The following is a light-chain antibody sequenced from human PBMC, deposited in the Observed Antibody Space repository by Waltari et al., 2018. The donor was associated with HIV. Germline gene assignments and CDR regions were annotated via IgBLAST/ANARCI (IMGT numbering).Light chain of an antibody. CDR1: SSNIGTKT. J-gene: IGLJ3*02. Sequence: QSALTQPPSASGTPGQRVTISCSGSSSNIGTKTVNWYQQLPGSAPKFLMYGNHVRPSGVPDRFSGSKSGTSASLAISGLRSEDEADYYCAAWDDSLNAWVFGGGTKVTVL. CDR3: AAWDDSLNAWV. CDR2: GNH. V-gene: IGLV1-44*01.